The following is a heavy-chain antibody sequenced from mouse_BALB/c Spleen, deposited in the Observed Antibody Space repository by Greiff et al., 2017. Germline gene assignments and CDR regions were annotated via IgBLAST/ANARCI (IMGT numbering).Heavy chain of an antibody. D-gene: IGHD2-4*01. J-gene: IGHJ4*01. V-gene: IGHV1-7*01. Sequence: VQLQQSGAELAKPGASVKMSCKASGYTFTSYWMHWVKQRPGQGLEWIGYINPSTGYTEYNQKFKDKATLTADKSSSTAYMQLSSLTSEDSAVYYCARGWGLRPAMDYWGQGTSVTVSS. CDR3: ARGWGLRPAMDY. CDR2: INPSTGYT. CDR1: GYTFTSYW.